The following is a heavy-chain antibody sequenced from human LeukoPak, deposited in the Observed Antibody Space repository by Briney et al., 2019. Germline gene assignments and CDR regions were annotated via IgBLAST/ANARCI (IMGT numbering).Heavy chain of an antibody. V-gene: IGHV5-51*01. CDR1: GYSFTSYW. J-gene: IGHJ4*02. CDR3: ARPGLEIATITSVDY. Sequence: LKFFSRGSGYSFTSYWIWWVRQMPGKGLEWMGIIYPGDSDTRYSPSFQRHVTISADKSISTAYLQWSSLKASDTAMYYCARPGLEIATITSVDYWGQGTLVTVSS. D-gene: IGHD5-24*01. CDR2: IYPGDSDT.